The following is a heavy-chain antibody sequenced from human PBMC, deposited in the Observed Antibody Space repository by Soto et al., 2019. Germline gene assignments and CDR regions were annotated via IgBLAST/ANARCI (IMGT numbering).Heavy chain of an antibody. CDR1: GGSISSSSNH. CDR3: ARGSGIAAAGNFDY. D-gene: IGHD6-13*01. V-gene: IGHV4-39*01. CDR2: IYYSENT. Sequence: SETLSLTCTVSGGSISSSSNHWGWIRQPPGKGLEWIGNIYYSENTYYNPSLKSRVTISVDTSKNQFSLRLTSVTAADTAVYYCARGSGIAAAGNFDYWGQGTLVTVSS. J-gene: IGHJ4*02.